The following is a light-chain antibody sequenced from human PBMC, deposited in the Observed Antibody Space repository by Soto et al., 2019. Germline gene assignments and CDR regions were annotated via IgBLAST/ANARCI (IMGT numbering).Light chain of an antibody. CDR1: QFISNN. Sequence: EIVLIQSPAILSLSPGERATLSCRASQFISNNLAWYQQKPGQSPRLLIYDASNRATGIPARFSGSGSGTDFTLTITSLEPEDFAVYYCQLRGGWPLIFGGGARVEI. V-gene: IGKV3-11*01. CDR3: QLRGGWPLI. J-gene: IGKJ4*01. CDR2: DAS.